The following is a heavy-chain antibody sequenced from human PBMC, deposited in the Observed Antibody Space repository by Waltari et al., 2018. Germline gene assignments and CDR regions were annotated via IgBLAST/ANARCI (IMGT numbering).Heavy chain of an antibody. V-gene: IGHV3-74*01. CDR2: IDGGVYGI. D-gene: IGHD5-18*01. J-gene: IGHJ4*01. Sequence: EVQLLEAGGDLVQPGGSLRLSCAAPGFTLSDYWLHWVRQAAGEGLVWGARIDGGVYGITYSDSVQVRFAISRDNTKNTGYHQVDSLRADDTAVYYCARKGGRGYTYGPFYFASWGRGTLVTVSS. CDR1: GFTLSDYW. CDR3: ARKGGRGYTYGPFYFAS.